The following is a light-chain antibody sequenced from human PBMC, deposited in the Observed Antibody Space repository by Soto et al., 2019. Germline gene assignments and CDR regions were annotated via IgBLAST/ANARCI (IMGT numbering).Light chain of an antibody. V-gene: IGKV3-11*01. CDR2: DTS. Sequence: EIVLTQSPATLSLSPGERATLSCRASQTVTCYLALYQQKPGQTPRLLIYDTSNRAAGIPARFSGNGSETNFTLTISRLEPEDLAVCNWQLRCSMPPVYTVGQGINLHIK. CDR1: QTVTCY. J-gene: IGKJ2*01. CDR3: QLRCSMPPVYT.